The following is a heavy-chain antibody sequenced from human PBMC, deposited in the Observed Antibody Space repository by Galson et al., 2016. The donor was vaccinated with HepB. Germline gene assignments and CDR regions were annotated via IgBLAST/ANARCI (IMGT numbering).Heavy chain of an antibody. CDR1: GGSINNPSYY. J-gene: IGHJ4*02. V-gene: IGHV4-39*01. CDR2: IYKSGGT. CDR3: ARGPPNDFWSGYHDF. Sequence: ETLSLTCTVSGGSINNPSYYWGWIRQPPGKGLEWIASIYKSGGTYYSSSLKSRVTISADRSKNEVYLKMNSVTATDTAVYYCARGPPNDFWSGYHDFWGQGILVTVSS. D-gene: IGHD3-3*01.